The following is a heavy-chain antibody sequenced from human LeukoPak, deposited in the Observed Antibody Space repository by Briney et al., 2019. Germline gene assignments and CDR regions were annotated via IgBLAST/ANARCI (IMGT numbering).Heavy chain of an antibody. CDR3: AKDLGTIFGVVD. D-gene: IGHD3-3*01. V-gene: IGHV1-69*08. Sequence: GASVKVSCTASGGTFNSYTVSWVRQAPGQGLEWMGWIIPIIGPPKYSQNFQDRVTITADKSTSTVYMELSSLRSEDTAVYYCAKDLGTIFGVVDWGQGTLVTVSS. J-gene: IGHJ4*02. CDR1: GGTFNSYT. CDR2: IIPIIGPP.